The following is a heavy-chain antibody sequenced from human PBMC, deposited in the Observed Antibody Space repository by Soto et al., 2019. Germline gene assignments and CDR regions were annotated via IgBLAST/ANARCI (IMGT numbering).Heavy chain of an antibody. Sequence: QLYLQESGPGLVNPSKTLSLTCAVSGGSISGSSYWGWIRQPPGKGLEWIGTIHSSGTTYYDPSLRGRVTIYLHTSASQFSLRLTSVTAAETATYYCLRLSEWIHRGDVWGQGTTVTVSS. CDR3: LRLSEWIHRGDV. CDR1: GGSISGSSY. D-gene: IGHD3-3*01. CDR2: IHSSGTT. V-gene: IGHV4-39*01. J-gene: IGHJ6*02.